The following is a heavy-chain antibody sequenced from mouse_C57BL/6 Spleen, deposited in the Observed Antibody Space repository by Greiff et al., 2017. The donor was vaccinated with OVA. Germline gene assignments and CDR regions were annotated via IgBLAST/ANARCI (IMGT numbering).Heavy chain of an antibody. CDR1: GFSLTSYG. V-gene: IGHV2-4*01. Sequence: VKLVESGPGLVQPSQSLSITCTVSGFSLTSYGVHWVRQPPGKGLEWLGVIWSGGSTDYNAAFISRLSISKDNSKSQVFFKMNSLQADDTAIYYCAKYGLLRWYFDVWGTGTTVTVSS. CDR2: IWSGGST. CDR3: AKYGLLRWYFDV. D-gene: IGHD2-3*01. J-gene: IGHJ1*03.